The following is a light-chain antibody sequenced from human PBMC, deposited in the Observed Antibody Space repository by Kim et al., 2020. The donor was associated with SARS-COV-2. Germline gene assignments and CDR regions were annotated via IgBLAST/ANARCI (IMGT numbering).Light chain of an antibody. CDR1: QGISSY. Sequence: DIKLTQSPSFLSASVRDRVPITCRASQGISSYLAWYQQKPGKAPKLLIYAASTLQSGVPSRFSGSGSGTEFTLTISSLQPEDFATYYCQQLNSYPRTFGQGTKLEI. V-gene: IGKV1-9*01. J-gene: IGKJ2*01. CDR3: QQLNSYPRT. CDR2: AAS.